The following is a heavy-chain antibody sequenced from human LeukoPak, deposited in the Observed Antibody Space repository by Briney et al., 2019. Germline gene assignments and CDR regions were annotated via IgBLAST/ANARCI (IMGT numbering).Heavy chain of an antibody. J-gene: IGHJ4*02. Sequence: GGSLRLSCAASEFTFSSYGMHWVRQAPGKGLEWVAVISYDGSNKYYADSVKGRFTISRDNSKNTLCLQMNSLRAEDTAVYYCAKGPSTSCLDYWGQGTLVTVSS. CDR1: EFTFSSYG. V-gene: IGHV3-30*18. CDR3: AKGPSTSCLDY. CDR2: ISYDGSNK. D-gene: IGHD2-2*01.